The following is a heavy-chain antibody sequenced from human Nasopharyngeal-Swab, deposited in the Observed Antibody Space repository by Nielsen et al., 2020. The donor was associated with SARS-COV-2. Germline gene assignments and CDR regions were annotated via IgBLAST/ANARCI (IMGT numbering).Heavy chain of an antibody. J-gene: IGHJ4*02. D-gene: IGHD4-17*01. CDR1: GFTFSDYY. V-gene: IGHV3-11*05. CDR3: ARDAYGKMY. Sequence: GESLKISCAAPGFTFSDYYMSWIRQAPGKGLEWVSYIGTSSSNTNYADSVKGRFTISRDNTKNSAYLQMNSLRAEDTAVYYCARDAYGKMYWGQGTLVTVSS. CDR2: IGTSSSNT.